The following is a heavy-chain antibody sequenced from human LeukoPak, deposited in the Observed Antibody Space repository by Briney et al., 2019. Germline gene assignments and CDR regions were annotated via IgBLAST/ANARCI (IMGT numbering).Heavy chain of an antibody. V-gene: IGHV1-24*01. CDR3: ARTGYYYDSSGYNPFDY. Sequence: GASVKVSCKVSGYTLTELSMHWVRQAPGKGLEWMGGFDPEDGETIYAQKFQGRVTMTEDTSTDTAYMELSSLRSEDTAVYYCARTGYYYDSSGYNPFDYWGQGTLVTVSS. D-gene: IGHD3-22*01. J-gene: IGHJ4*02. CDR2: FDPEDGET. CDR1: GYTLTELS.